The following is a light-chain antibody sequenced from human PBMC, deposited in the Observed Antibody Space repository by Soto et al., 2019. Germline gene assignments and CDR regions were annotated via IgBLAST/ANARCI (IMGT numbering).Light chain of an antibody. V-gene: IGLV1-51*01. J-gene: IGLJ3*02. CDR2: DND. CDR3: GTWDSSLRAWM. CDR1: SSDIGKNY. Sequence: QSVLTQPPSLSAAPGQTVTISCSGSSSDIGKNYVSWYQHLPGTAPKLLIYDNDKRPSGIPDRFSGSKSGTSATLAITGLQTGDEADYYCGTWDSSLRAWMFGGGTKLTVL.